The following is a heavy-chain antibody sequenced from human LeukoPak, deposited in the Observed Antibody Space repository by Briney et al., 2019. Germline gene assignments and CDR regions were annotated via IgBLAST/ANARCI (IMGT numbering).Heavy chain of an antibody. V-gene: IGHV1-8*01. CDR1: GYTFTSYD. D-gene: IGHD6-19*01. Sequence: GASVKVSCKASGYTFTSYDINWGRQATGHGLEWMGWMNPNSDNTDNAQKFQGRVTMTRHTPITTAYMELSSLRSEDTAVYYCARGGIAVAGTAGDYWGQGTLVTVSS. J-gene: IGHJ4*02. CDR2: MNPNSDNT. CDR3: ARGGIAVAGTAGDY.